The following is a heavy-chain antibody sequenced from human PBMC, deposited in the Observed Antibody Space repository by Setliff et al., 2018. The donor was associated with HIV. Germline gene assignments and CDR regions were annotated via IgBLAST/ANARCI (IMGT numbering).Heavy chain of an antibody. CDR1: GYNFGFYG. CDR3: ARPLPIGGYCSSTSCQGAFDF. CDR2: VNGDNGDR. V-gene: IGHV1-18*01. Sequence: ASVKVSCKASGYNFGFYGISWVRQAPGQGLEWMGWVNGDNGDRNFAPSVQGRIALTTDTSTNTAYMELRSLRSDDTAVYYCARPLPIGGYCSSTSCQGAFDFWGQGTMVTVSS. D-gene: IGHD2-2*01. J-gene: IGHJ3*01.